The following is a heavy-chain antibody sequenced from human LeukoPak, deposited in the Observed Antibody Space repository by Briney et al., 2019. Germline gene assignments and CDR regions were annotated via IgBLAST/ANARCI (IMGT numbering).Heavy chain of an antibody. V-gene: IGHV3-48*01. CDR3: ARDSRDYDFWSGPHSGYYYGMDV. J-gene: IGHJ6*02. CDR1: GFTFSSYG. Sequence: GGSLRLSCAASGFTFSSYGINWVRQTPGKGLEWVSYISSSSSAINYADSVRGRFTISRDNAKNSLYLQMNSLRPEDTAVYYCARDSRDYDFWSGPHSGYYYGMDVWGQGTTVTVSS. D-gene: IGHD3-3*01. CDR2: ISSSSSAI.